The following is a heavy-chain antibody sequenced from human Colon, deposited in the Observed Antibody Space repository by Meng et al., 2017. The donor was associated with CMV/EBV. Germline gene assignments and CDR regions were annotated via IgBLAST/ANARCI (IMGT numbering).Heavy chain of an antibody. CDR1: GGSISSSKW. V-gene: IGHV4-4*02. CDR3: ARQGGWYCFDS. Sequence: SETLSLTCSVSGGSISSSKWWSWVRQSPGKGLEWIGEIFNSESTNYNPSLESQVTISVDKSKNQFSLKLSSVTAADTAVYYCARQGGWYCFDSWGQGTLVTVSS. D-gene: IGHD6-19*01. CDR2: IFNSEST. J-gene: IGHJ4*02.